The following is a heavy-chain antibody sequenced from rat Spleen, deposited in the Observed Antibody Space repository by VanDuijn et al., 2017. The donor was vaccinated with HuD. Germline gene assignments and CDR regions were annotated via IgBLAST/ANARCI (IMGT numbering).Heavy chain of an antibody. CDR3: TTDPDYGYNPYYYVMDA. D-gene: IGHD1-9*01. J-gene: IGHJ4*01. CDR1: GFTFSNYG. Sequence: EVQLVESGGGSVQPGRSLKLSCAASGFTFSNYGMAWVRQAPKKGLEWVAYISYDGGSTYYRDSVKGRFTISRDNAKSTLYLQMDSLRSEDTATYYCTTDPDYGYNPYYYVMDAWGQGASVTVSS. V-gene: IGHV5-20*01. CDR2: ISYDGGST.